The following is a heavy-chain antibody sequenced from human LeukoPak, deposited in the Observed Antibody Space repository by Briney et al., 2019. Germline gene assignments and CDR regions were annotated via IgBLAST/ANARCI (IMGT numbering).Heavy chain of an antibody. D-gene: IGHD3-10*01. CDR1: GGSISSYY. J-gene: IGHJ4*02. CDR3: ARDSGRPFRGMDY. Sequence: PSETLSLTCTVSGGSISSYYWSWIRQPPGKGLEWIGYIYYSGSTNYNPSLKSRVTISVDTSKNQFSLKLSSVTAADTAVYYCARDSGRPFRGMDYWGQGTLVTVSS. V-gene: IGHV4-59*01. CDR2: IYYSGST.